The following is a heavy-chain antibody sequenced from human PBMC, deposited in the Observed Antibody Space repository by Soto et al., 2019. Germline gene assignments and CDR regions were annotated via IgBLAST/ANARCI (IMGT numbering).Heavy chain of an antibody. CDR3: TKSPGLVGTVTRYKVNYSSFYFDL. Sequence: GGSLRLSCAASGFSFSSDAMSWVRQAPGGGLEWVGCVGGCCGTTFSADSVKGRFTISRDNSKNTVYLQMSSLRPEDTAIYYCTKSPGLVGTVTRYKVNYSSFYFDLWGQGTQVTVSS. J-gene: IGHJ4*02. V-gene: IGHV3-23*01. D-gene: IGHD1-26*01. CDR1: GFSFSSDA. CDR2: VGGCCGTT.